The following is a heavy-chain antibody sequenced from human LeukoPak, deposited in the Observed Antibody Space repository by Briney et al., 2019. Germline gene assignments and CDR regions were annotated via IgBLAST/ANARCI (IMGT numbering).Heavy chain of an antibody. CDR3: ARGPPHGDYSIVFDF. CDR1: GYTFRTFY. D-gene: IGHD4-17*01. J-gene: IGHJ4*02. CDR2: SNPSRGST. V-gene: IGHV1-46*01. Sequence: ASVRVSCKASGYTFRTFYIHWVRQAPGQGLEWMGMSNPSRGSTSHTQKFQRRITMTRDTSTSTVYMELSSLRSEDAAVYYCARGPPHGDYSIVFDFWGQGTLVTVSS.